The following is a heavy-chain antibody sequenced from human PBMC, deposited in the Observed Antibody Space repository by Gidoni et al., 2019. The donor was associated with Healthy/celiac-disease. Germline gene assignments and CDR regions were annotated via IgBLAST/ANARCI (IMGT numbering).Heavy chain of an antibody. CDR3: ARDWGSGWYYYFDY. D-gene: IGHD6-19*01. V-gene: IGHV3-33*01. Sequence: QVQLVESGGGVVQPGRSLRLSCAASGFTFSSYGMHWVRQAPGKGLEWVAVIWYDGSNKYYADSVKGRFTISRDNSKNTLYLQMNSLRAEDTAVYYCARDWGSGWYYYFDYWGQGTLVTVSS. CDR1: GFTFSSYG. J-gene: IGHJ4*02. CDR2: IWYDGSNK.